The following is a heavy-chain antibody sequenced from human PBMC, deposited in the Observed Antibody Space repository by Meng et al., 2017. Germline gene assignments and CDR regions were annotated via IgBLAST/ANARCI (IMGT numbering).Heavy chain of an antibody. D-gene: IGHD3-22*01. J-gene: IGHJ4*02. Sequence: GESLKISCAASGFTFSSYAMHWVHQAPGKGLEWVAVISYDGSNKYYADSVKGRFTISRDNSKNTLYLQMNSLRAEDTAVYYCARGDPPPRRYYYDSSGYYLHDYWGQGTLVTVSS. CDR1: GFTFSSYA. CDR3: ARGDPPPRRYYYDSSGYYLHDY. CDR2: ISYDGSNK. V-gene: IGHV3-30*01.